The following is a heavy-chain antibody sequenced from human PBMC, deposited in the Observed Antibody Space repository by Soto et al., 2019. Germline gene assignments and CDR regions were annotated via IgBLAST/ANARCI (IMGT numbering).Heavy chain of an antibody. V-gene: IGHV3-23*01. Sequence: GGSLRLSCAASGFTFSSYAMSWDSQAPGKGLEWVSAISGSGGSTYYADSVKGRFTISRDNSKNTLYLQMNSLRAEDTAVYYCAKARRYYDSSGYFDYWGQGTLVTVSS. J-gene: IGHJ4*02. D-gene: IGHD3-22*01. CDR3: AKARRYYDSSGYFDY. CDR2: ISGSGGST. CDR1: GFTFSSYA.